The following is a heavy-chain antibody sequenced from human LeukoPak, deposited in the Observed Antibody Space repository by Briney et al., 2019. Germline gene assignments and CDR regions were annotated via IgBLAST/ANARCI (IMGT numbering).Heavy chain of an antibody. J-gene: IGHJ4*02. Sequence: PGGSLRLSCAASGFTVSSNYMSWVRQAPGKGLEWVSVIYSGSSTYYADSVKGRFTISRDNSKNTLYLQMNSLRAEDTAVYYCARDTIAAAYFDYWGQGTLVTVSS. V-gene: IGHV3-66*01. CDR1: GFTVSSNY. CDR2: IYSGSST. CDR3: ARDTIAAAYFDY. D-gene: IGHD6-13*01.